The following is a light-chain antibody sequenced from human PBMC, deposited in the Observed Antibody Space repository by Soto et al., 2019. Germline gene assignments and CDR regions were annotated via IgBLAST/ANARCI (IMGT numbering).Light chain of an antibody. J-gene: IGLJ1*01. Sequence: QSALTQPASVSGSPGQSITISCTGTSSDVGGYNYVSWYQQHPGKAPKVMIYEVSNRPSGVSNRFSGSKSGNTASLTISGVQAEDEADYYCSSFTSSGTRVFGTGTKLTVL. CDR2: EVS. CDR3: SSFTSSGTRV. CDR1: SSDVGGYNY. V-gene: IGLV2-14*01.